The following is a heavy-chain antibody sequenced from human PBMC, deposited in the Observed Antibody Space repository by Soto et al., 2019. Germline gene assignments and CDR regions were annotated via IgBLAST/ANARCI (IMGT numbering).Heavy chain of an antibody. CDR3: AREVLVATYGGQPQKYYYYGMDV. D-gene: IGHD4-17*01. V-gene: IGHV4-4*02. J-gene: IGHJ6*02. Sequence: SETLSLTCAVSGGSISSSNWWSWVRQPPGKGLEWIGEIYHSGSTNYNPSLKSRVTISVDKSKNQFSLKLSSVTAADTAVYYCAREVLVATYGGQPQKYYYYGMDVWGQGTTVTVSS. CDR1: GGSISSSNW. CDR2: IYHSGST.